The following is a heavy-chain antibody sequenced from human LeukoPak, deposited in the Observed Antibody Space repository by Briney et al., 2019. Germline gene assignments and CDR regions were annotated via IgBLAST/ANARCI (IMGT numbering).Heavy chain of an antibody. CDR1: GGTFRSYS. J-gene: IGHJ1*01. Sequence: SVKVSCKASGGTFRSYSISWVRQAPGQGLEWMGGIIPIFGTANYAQKFQGRVTITADESTSTAYMELSSLRSEDTAVYYCARVGFYYYDSSGYREYFQHWGQGTLVTVSS. V-gene: IGHV1-69*13. CDR2: IIPIFGTA. CDR3: ARVGFYYYDSSGYREYFQH. D-gene: IGHD3-22*01.